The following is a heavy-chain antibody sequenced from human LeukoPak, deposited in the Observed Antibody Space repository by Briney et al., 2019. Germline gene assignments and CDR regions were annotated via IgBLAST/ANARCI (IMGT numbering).Heavy chain of an antibody. CDR2: VSGDNGQT. V-gene: IGHV1-18*01. J-gene: IGHJ6*03. CDR3: ARVYLYTTGWSAAYYYFMDV. CDR1: AYISSDFG. D-gene: IGHD3-16*02. Sequence: GASVKVSCKASAYISSDFGISWVRLAPGGGLEWMGWVSGDNGQTNYARKFYGRVTMTMETSTNTAYMELRGLRSDDTAIYYCARVYLYTTGWSAAYYYFMDVWGKGTTVIVSS.